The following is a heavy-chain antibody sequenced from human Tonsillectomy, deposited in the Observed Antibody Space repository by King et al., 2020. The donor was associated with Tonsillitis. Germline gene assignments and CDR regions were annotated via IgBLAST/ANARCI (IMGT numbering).Heavy chain of an antibody. CDR1: GGSISSGGYS. CDR2: IYYSGST. J-gene: IGHJ6*02. V-gene: IGHV4-30-4*07. D-gene: IGHD2/OR15-2a*01. Sequence: QLQESGPGLVKPSQTLSLTCAVSGGSISSGGYSWSWIRQPPGKGLEWIGYIYYSGSTYYNPSLKSRVTISVDTSKNQFSLKLSSVTAADTAVYYCAREVTSSRYYYYGMDVWGQGTTVTVSS. CDR3: AREVTSSRYYYYGMDV.